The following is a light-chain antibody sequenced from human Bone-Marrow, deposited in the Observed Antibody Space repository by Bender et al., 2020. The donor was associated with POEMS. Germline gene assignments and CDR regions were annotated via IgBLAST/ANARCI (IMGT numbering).Light chain of an antibody. CDR1: SSNLGAGSH. CDR2: GNT. J-gene: IGLJ2*01. Sequence: QSVLTQPPSVSGAPGQTVTIPCTGTSSNLGAGSHVHWYQQRPGRAPKLVISGNTDRPSGVPDRISGSRSGISASLAIAGLQADDEADYYCAAWDDGLNAVLFGGGTKLTVL. CDR3: AAWDDGLNAVL. V-gene: IGLV1-50*01.